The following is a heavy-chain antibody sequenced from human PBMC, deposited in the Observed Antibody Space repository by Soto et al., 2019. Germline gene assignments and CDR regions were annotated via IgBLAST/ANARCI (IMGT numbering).Heavy chain of an antibody. CDR2: IYDSGFT. V-gene: IGHV4-30-2*01. D-gene: IGHD4-17*01. Sequence: QLQLQESGSGLVKPSQTLSLTCAVSGGSISSGGYSWSWIRQPPGKGLEWIGYIYDSGFTYYNPSLKSRVTISVDRSKNQFSLKLSSVTAADTAVYYCARAHYGDFGYGMDVWDQGTTVTVSS. J-gene: IGHJ6*02. CDR1: GGSISSGGYS. CDR3: ARAHYGDFGYGMDV.